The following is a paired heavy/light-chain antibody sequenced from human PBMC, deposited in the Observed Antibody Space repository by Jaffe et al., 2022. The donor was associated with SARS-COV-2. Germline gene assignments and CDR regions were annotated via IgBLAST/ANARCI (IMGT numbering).Heavy chain of an antibody. D-gene: IGHD5-12*01. CDR2: IYYSGST. V-gene: IGHV4-59*01. Sequence: QVQLQESGPGLVKPSETLSLTCTVSGGFISSYYWSWIRQPPGKGLEWIGNIYYSGSTNYNPSLKSRVTISLDTSKNQFSLRLNSVTAADTAVYYCARGGGSGGYDSSYYYYMDVWGRGTTVTVSS. CDR1: GGFISSYY. CDR3: ARGGGSGGYDSSYYYYMDV. J-gene: IGHJ6*03.
Light chain of an antibody. Sequence: DIVMTQSPDSLAVSLGERATINCKSSQSVLYSSNNKNYLAWYQQRPGQPPNLLIYWASTRESGVPDRFSGSGSGTDFTLTISSLQAEDVAVYYCQQYYSTPYTFGQGTKLEIK. CDR3: QQYYSTPYT. J-gene: IGKJ2*01. CDR1: QSVLYSSNNKNY. CDR2: WAS. V-gene: IGKV4-1*01.